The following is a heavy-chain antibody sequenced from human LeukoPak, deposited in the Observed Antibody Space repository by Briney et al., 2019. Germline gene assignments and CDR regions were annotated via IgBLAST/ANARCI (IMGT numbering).Heavy chain of an antibody. CDR1: GYTFTSYY. V-gene: IGHV1-2*02. CDR2: INPNSGGT. D-gene: IGHD5-18*01. CDR3: ARSHNSYDKTLDY. Sequence: GASVKVSCKASGYTFTSYYMHWVRQAPGQGLEWMGWINPNSGGTNYAQKFQGRVTMTRDTSISTAYMELSRLRSDDTAVYYCARSHNSYDKTLDYWGQGTLVTVSS. J-gene: IGHJ4*02.